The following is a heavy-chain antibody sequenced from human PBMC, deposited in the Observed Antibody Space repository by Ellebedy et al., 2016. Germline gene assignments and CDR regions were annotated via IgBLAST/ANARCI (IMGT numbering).Heavy chain of an antibody. J-gene: IGHJ6*03. D-gene: IGHD6-13*01. Sequence: GESLKISXAASGFTFSSYAMSWVRQAPGKGLEWVSAISGSGGSTYYADSVKGRFTISRDNSKNTLYLQMNSLRAEDTAVYYCAKEGGNSSSWYDLIYYYYYMDVWGKGTTVTVSS. CDR3: AKEGGNSSSWYDLIYYYYYMDV. V-gene: IGHV3-23*01. CDR1: GFTFSSYA. CDR2: ISGSGGST.